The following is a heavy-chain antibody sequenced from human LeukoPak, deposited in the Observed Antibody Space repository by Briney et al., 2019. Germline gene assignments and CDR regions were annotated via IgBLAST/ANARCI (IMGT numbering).Heavy chain of an antibody. V-gene: IGHV1-18*01. CDR3: ARELAYDILTGYHPKMNWFDP. Sequence: ASVKVSCKASGYTFTSYGISWVRQAPGQGLEWMGWISAYNGNTNYAQKLQGRVTMTTDTSTSTAYMELRSLRSDDTAVYYCARELAYDILTGYHPKMNWFDPWGQGTLVTVSS. CDR1: GYTFTSYG. J-gene: IGHJ5*02. D-gene: IGHD3-9*01. CDR2: ISAYNGNT.